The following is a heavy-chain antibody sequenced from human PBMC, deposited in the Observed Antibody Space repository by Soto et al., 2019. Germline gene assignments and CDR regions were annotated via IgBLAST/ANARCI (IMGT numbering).Heavy chain of an antibody. V-gene: IGHV4-30-4*08. CDR1: GGSISSGNYY. CDR2: IYNSGTT. CDR3: ARHRGPTGPNY. J-gene: IGHJ4*02. D-gene: IGHD3-10*01. Sequence: SETLSLTCTVSGGSISSGNYYWSWIRQPPGKGLEWIGYIYNSGTTYYNPSLKSRVTISVDTSKNQFSLNLNSVTATDTAVYYCARHRGPTGPNYWGQGTLVTVSS.